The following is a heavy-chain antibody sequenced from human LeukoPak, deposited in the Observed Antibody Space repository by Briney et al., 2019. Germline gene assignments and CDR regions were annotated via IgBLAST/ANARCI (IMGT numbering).Heavy chain of an antibody. CDR2: MNPNSGNT. CDR1: GYTFTSYD. V-gene: IGHV1-8*03. CDR3: ARGRIPRSRWLQPQRDAFDI. J-gene: IGHJ3*02. D-gene: IGHD5-24*01. Sequence: ASVKVSCKASGYTFTSYDINWVRQATGRGLEWMGWMNPNSGNTGYAQKFQGRVTITRNTSISTAYMELSSLRSEDTAVYYCARGRIPRSRWLQPQRDAFDIWGQGTMVTVSS.